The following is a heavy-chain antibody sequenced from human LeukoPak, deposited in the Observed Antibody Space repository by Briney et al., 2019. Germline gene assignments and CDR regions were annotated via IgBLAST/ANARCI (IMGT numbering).Heavy chain of an antibody. CDR1: GGSISSYY. Sequence: SETLSLTCTVSGGSISSYYWSWIRQPPGKGLEWIGYIYYSGSTNYNPSLKSRVTISVDTSKNQFSLKLSSVTAADTAVYYCARAPRTFVVVTPWFDPWGQGTLVTVSS. V-gene: IGHV4-59*01. CDR3: ARAPRTFVVVTPWFDP. D-gene: IGHD2-21*02. J-gene: IGHJ5*02. CDR2: IYYSGST.